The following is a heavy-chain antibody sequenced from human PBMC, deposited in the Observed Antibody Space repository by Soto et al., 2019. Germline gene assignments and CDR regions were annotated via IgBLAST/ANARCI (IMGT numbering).Heavy chain of an antibody. J-gene: IGHJ4*02. CDR3: VRTSLVVAVATREDF. V-gene: IGHV3-74*01. D-gene: IGHD2-15*01. Sequence: EVQLVESGGGLVQPGESPRLSCAASGFTFSNYWMHWVRQAPGKGLVWVSRIDSDGSRITYADFVKGRFTISRDNAKNTVYLQMNSLTAEDTAVYYCVRTSLVVAVATREDFWGQGTLVTVSS. CDR1: GFTFSNYW. CDR2: IDSDGSRI.